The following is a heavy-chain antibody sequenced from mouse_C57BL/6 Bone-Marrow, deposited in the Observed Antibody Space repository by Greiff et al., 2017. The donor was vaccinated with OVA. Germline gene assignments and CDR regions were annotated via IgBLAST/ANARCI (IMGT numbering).Heavy chain of an antibody. J-gene: IGHJ2*01. D-gene: IGHD2-3*01. Sequence: QVQLQQSGPELVKPGASVKISCKASGYAFSSSWMNWVKQRPGKGLEWIGRIYPGDGDTNYNGKFKGKATLTADKSSSTAYMQLSSLTSEDSAVYFCARGGWLPLDYGGQGTTLTVSS. CDR1: GYAFSSSW. V-gene: IGHV1-82*01. CDR3: ARGGWLPLDY. CDR2: IYPGDGDT.